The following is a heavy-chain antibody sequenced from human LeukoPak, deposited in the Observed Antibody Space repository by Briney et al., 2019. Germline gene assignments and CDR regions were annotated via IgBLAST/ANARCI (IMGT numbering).Heavy chain of an antibody. CDR2: INPNSGGT. J-gene: IGHJ5*02. V-gene: IGHV1-2*06. D-gene: IGHD3-10*01. CDR1: GYTFTGYY. CDR3: AREPATMVRGVLLGRFDP. Sequence: GESLQISCKASGYTFTGYYMHWVRQAPGQGLEWMGRINPNSGGTKYAQKFQGRVTMTRDTSISTAYMELSRLRSDDTAVYYCAREPATMVRGVLLGRFDPWGQGTLVTVSS.